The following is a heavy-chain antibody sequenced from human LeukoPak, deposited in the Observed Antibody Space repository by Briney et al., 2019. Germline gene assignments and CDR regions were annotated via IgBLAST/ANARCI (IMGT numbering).Heavy chain of an antibody. CDR1: GFTFSSYE. CDR2: ISSSGSTI. CDR3: ARAGPHSSGYYYHY. J-gene: IGHJ4*02. D-gene: IGHD3-22*01. V-gene: IGHV3-48*03. Sequence: GGSLRLSCAASGFTFSSYEMNWVRQAPGKGLEWVSYISSSGSTIYYADSVKGRFTISRDNAKNSLYLQMNSLRAEDTSVYYCARAGPHSSGYYYHYWGQGTLVTVSS.